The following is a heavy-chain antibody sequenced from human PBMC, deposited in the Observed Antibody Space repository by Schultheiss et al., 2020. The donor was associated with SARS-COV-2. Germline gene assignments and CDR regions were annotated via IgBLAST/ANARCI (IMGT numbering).Heavy chain of an antibody. CDR2: ISSGGSYI. J-gene: IGHJ4*02. Sequence: GGSLRLSCAASGFTFSDYYMSWIRQAPGKGLEWVSYISSGGSYIYYADSVKGRFTISRDNAKNSLDLQMSSLRAEDTAVYYCARSPRYSSYWYNFDYWGQGTLVTVSS. V-gene: IGHV3-11*04. CDR1: GFTFSDYY. D-gene: IGHD6-19*01. CDR3: ARSPRYSSYWYNFDY.